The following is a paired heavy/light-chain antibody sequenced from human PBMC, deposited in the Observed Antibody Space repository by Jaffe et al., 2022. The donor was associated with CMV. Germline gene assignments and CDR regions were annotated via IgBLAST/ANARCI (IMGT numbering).Heavy chain of an antibody. Sequence: QVQLQESGPGLVKPSQTLSLTCTVSGGSISSGGYYWSWIRQHPGKGLEWIGYIYYSGSTYYNPSLKSRVTISVDTSKNQFSLKLSSVTAADTAVYYCARESSPTYYGGNSGLDYWGQGTLVTVSS. D-gene: IGHD4-17*01. CDR2: IYYSGST. CDR3: ARESSPTYYGGNSGLDY. V-gene: IGHV4-31*03. J-gene: IGHJ4*02. CDR1: GGSISSGGYY.
Light chain of an antibody. CDR1: QSVSSY. CDR2: DAS. V-gene: IGKV3-11*01. CDR3: QQRSNWPPWT. J-gene: IGKJ1*01. Sequence: EIVLTQSPATLSLSPGERATLSCRASQSVSSYLAWYQQKPGQAPRLLIYDASNRATGIPARFSGSGSGTDFTLTISSLEPEDFAVYYCQQRSNWPPWTFGQGTKVEIK.